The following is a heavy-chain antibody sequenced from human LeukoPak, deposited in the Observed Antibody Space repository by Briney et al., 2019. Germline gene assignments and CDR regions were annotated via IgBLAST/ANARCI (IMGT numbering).Heavy chain of an antibody. CDR1: GGSVSSGSYY. CDR2: IYYSGST. V-gene: IGHV4-61*01. J-gene: IGHJ4*02. D-gene: IGHD5-18*01. Sequence: PSETLSLICTVSGGSVSSGSYYWSWIRQPPGKGLEWIGYIYYSGSTNYNPSLKSRVTISVDTSKNQFSLKLSSVTAADTAVYHCAREAMYSYGNNFDYWGQGTLVTVSS. CDR3: AREAMYSYGNNFDY.